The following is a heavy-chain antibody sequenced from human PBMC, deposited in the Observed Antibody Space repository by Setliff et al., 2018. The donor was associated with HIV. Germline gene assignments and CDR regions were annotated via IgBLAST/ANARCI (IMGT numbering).Heavy chain of an antibody. CDR3: ARGSGYDKGAYHYYYGMDV. CDR2: VYAAGAT. J-gene: IGHJ6*02. D-gene: IGHD5-12*01. Sequence: GGSLRLSCEISGFSVGDNYMTWVRQTPKMGLEWVSLVYAAGATYYADSVEGRFTISRDNTKNSLYLQMNSLRAEDTAVYYCARGSGYDKGAYHYYYGMDVWGQGTTVTVSS. CDR1: GFSVGDNY. V-gene: IGHV3-66*01.